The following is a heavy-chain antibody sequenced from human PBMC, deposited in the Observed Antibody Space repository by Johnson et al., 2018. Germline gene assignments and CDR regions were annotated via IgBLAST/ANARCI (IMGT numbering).Heavy chain of an antibody. J-gene: IGHJ3*02. Sequence: VQLVESGGGLVQPGGSLRLSCAASGFTFSSYWMHWVRQAPGKGLVWVSRINNDGSSTSSADSVKGRFTISRDNAKNTLYLQMKSLRAEDTAVYYCAGSKGSGPPVWSDAFDIWGQGTMVTVSS. CDR2: INNDGSST. CDR3: AGSKGSGPPVWSDAFDI. CDR1: GFTFSSYW. V-gene: IGHV3-74*02. D-gene: IGHD6-19*01.